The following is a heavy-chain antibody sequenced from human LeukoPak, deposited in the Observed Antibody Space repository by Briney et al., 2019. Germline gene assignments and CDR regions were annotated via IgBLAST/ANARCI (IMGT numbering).Heavy chain of an antibody. Sequence: GGSLRLSCAASRFTFSSYALSRVRQAPGKGLEWVSVISGSGETTYYADSVKGRFTISRDNSKNTLYLQMNSLRAEDTAVYYCATLPEWLRFASGWIDYWGQGTLVTVSS. CDR3: ATLPEWLRFASGWIDY. J-gene: IGHJ4*02. CDR2: ISGSGETT. CDR1: RFTFSSYA. V-gene: IGHV3-23*01. D-gene: IGHD5-12*01.